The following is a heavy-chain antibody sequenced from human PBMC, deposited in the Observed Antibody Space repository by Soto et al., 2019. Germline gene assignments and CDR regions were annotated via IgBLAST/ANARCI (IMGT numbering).Heavy chain of an antibody. V-gene: IGHV3-64D*06. CDR1: GFTVSRCA. J-gene: IGHJ4*02. Sequence: SGGSLRLSCSASGFTVSRCAMHWVRQAPGNGLQHLSAISSNGGTTYYADSVKGRFTISRDISENTVYLQMSILKVDDTAVYYCVRGGCSDFDQSTSFDYWGQGALVTVSS. D-gene: IGHD5-12*01. CDR2: ISSNGGTT. CDR3: VRGGCSDFDQSTSFDY.